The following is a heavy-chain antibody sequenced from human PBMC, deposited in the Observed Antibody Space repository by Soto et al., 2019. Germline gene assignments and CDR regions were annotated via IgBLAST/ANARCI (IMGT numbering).Heavy chain of an antibody. CDR1: GFTLSDYY. J-gene: IGHJ6*03. V-gene: IGHV3-11*01. CDR2: ISSSGSTI. CDR3: SRDFPIFGVVTPYPSYYYYMDV. D-gene: IGHD3-3*01. Sequence: GGSLRLSCAASGFTLSDYYMSWIRQAPGKGLEWVSYISSSGSTIYYAEYVKGRFTISRDNAKKSLYVQLNSLRAEDMAVFYCSRDFPIFGVVTPYPSYYYYMDVWGKGTTVTVSS.